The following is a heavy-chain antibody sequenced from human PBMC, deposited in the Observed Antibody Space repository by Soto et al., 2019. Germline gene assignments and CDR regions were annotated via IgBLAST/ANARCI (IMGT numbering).Heavy chain of an antibody. CDR2: IYYSGST. CDR1: GGSISSYY. CDR3: ARVYSSGWTSWEWFDP. V-gene: IGHV4-59*12. J-gene: IGHJ5*02. Sequence: PSETLSLTCTVSGGSISSYYWSWIRQPPGKGLEWIGYIYYSGSTNYNPSLKSRVTISVDTSKNQFSLQLSSVTPEDTAVYYCARVYSSGWTSWEWFDPWGQGTLVTVSS. D-gene: IGHD6-19*01.